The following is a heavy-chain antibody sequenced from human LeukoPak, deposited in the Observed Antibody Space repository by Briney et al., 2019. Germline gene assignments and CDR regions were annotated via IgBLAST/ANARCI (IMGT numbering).Heavy chain of an antibody. CDR1: GFTFSDYY. J-gene: IGHJ3*02. CDR2: ISSSGSTI. D-gene: IGHD2/OR15-2a*01. CDR3: ASHITSYDAFDI. Sequence: GGSLRLSCAASGFTFSDYYMSWIRQAPGKGLEWVSYISSSGSTIYYADSVKGRFTISRDNAKNTLYLQMNSLGAEDTAVYYCASHITSYDAFDIWGQGTMVTVSS. V-gene: IGHV3-11*04.